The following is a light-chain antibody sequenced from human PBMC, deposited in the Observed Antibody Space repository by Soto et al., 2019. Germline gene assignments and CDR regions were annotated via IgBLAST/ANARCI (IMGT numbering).Light chain of an antibody. CDR2: GAP. J-gene: IGKJ1*01. CDR1: QSVSSN. Sequence: ERVMTQSPATLSVSPGERATLSCRASQSVSSNLAWYQQNPGQAPRLLISGAPTRATGIPARFSGSGSGTEFTLTIRSLQSEDFAVYYCQQYNNSPQTFGHGTKVEIK. CDR3: QQYNNSPQT. V-gene: IGKV3-15*01.